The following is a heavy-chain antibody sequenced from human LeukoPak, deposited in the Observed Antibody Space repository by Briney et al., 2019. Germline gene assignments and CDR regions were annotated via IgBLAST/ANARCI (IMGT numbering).Heavy chain of an antibody. J-gene: IGHJ6*02. CDR3: ARDLRTADSYNYYYGLDV. D-gene: IGHD1-1*01. V-gene: IGHV1-18*01. CDR1: GYTFTNYG. Sequence: GASVKVSCKASGYTFTNYGVSWVRQAPRQGLEWMGWISAYNGDTNYAQKVQGRVTMTTDTSTTTAYMEVRSLRSDDTAVYYCARDLRTADSYNYYYGLDVWGQGTTVTVSS. CDR2: ISAYNGDT.